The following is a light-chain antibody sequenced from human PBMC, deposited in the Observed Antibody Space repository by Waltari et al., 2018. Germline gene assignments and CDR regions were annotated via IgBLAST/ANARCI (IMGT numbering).Light chain of an antibody. CDR2: RVS. Sequence: DVVLTQSPLSLPVALGQPASISCRSSQCLVSSDGNTILNWFQHRPGQSPRRLIYRVSNRDSEGPDRFSGSGSGTDFTLKISRVEAEDVGVYYCMQGTHCAWTFGQGTKVEIK. J-gene: IGKJ1*01. V-gene: IGKV2-30*01. CDR1: QCLVSSDGNTI. CDR3: MQGTHCAWT.